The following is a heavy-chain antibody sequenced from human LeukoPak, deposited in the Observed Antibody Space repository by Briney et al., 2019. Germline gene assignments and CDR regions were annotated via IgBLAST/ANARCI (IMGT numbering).Heavy chain of an antibody. CDR2: ISGSGGST. CDR1: GFTFSSYA. J-gene: IGHJ3*02. D-gene: IGHD3-9*01. CDR3: AKRPSIFRAFDI. Sequence: GGSLRLSCAASGFTFSSYAMSWVRQAPGKGLEWVSAISGSGGSTYYADSVKGRFTTSRDNSKNTLYLQMNSLRAEDTAVYYCAKRPSIFRAFDIWGQGTMVTVSS. V-gene: IGHV3-23*01.